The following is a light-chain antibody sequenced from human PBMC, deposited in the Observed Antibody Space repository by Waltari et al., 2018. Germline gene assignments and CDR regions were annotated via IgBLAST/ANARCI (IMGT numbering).Light chain of an antibody. Sequence: DIQMTQSPSSVSASVGDRVTISCRASQDVSTWLAWYQQKPGKAPNLLIHGASSLQSGVPSRFSGIGSGTEFTLTINGLQPEDFATYYCQQTDSFPLTFGGGTKVEIK. CDR3: QQTDSFPLT. CDR2: GAS. V-gene: IGKV1-12*01. CDR1: QDVSTW. J-gene: IGKJ4*01.